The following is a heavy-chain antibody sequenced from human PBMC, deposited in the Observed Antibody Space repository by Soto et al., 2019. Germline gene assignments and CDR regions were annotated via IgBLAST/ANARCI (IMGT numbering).Heavy chain of an antibody. CDR2: INAGNGNT. V-gene: IGHV1-3*01. CDR1: GYTFSSYA. CDR3: ASPSYGSGSYY. D-gene: IGHD3-10*01. J-gene: IGHJ4*02. Sequence: QVQLVQSGAEVKKLGASVKVSCKASGYTFSSYALHWVRQAPGQRLEWMGWINAGNGNTKYSQKFQGRVTFTRDTSASTAYMELSSLRSEDTAVYYCASPSYGSGSYYWGQGTLVTVSS.